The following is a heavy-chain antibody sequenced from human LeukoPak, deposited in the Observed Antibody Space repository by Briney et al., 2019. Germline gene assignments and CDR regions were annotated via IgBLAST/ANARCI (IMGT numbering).Heavy chain of an antibody. CDR2: IYHSGST. CDR3: ARHGVHYYDSSGYHNWFDP. J-gene: IGHJ5*02. V-gene: IGHV4-38-2*01. CDR1: GYSISSGYY. Sequence: SETLSLTCAVSGYSISSGYYWGWIRQPPGKGLEWIGSIYHSGSTYYNPSLKSRVTISVDTSENQFSLKLSSVTAADTAVYYCARHGVHYYDSSGYHNWFDPWGQGTLVTVSS. D-gene: IGHD3-22*01.